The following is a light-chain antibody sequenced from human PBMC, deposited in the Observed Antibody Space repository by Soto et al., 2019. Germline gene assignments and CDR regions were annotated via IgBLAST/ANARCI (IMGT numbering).Light chain of an antibody. CDR3: QHYDSSRWT. CDR1: QSISSTY. V-gene: IGKV3-20*01. CDR2: DPS. Sequence: EIVLTQSPGTLSLSPGERATLSCRASQSISSTYLTWYHQRPGQAPRLLIYDPSRRVTGIPDRFSGSASGSDFSLTISRLEPEDFAVYYCQHYDSSRWTFGLGTKVLIK. J-gene: IGKJ1*01.